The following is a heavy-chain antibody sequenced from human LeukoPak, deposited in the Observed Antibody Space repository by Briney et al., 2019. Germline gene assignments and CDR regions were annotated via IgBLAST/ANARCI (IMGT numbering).Heavy chain of an antibody. Sequence: SETLSLTCTASGGSISSYYWSWLRQPPGKGLEWVGYIYYSGSTNYNPSLKSRVTISVDTSKNQFSLKLSSVTAADTAVYYCAGGDFWSGYYVRWFDPWGQGTLVTVSS. D-gene: IGHD3-3*01. CDR3: AGGDFWSGYYVRWFDP. CDR2: IYYSGST. J-gene: IGHJ5*02. CDR1: GGSISSYY. V-gene: IGHV4-59*01.